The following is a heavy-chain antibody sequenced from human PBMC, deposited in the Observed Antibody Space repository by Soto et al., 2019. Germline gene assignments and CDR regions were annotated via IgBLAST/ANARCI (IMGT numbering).Heavy chain of an antibody. CDR3: ARDQDDSICYRYQYSSYGMDV. CDR2: IKQDGSEK. D-gene: IGHD3-22*01. V-gene: IGHV3-7*01. CDR1: GFTFSSYW. J-gene: IGHJ6*02. Sequence: PRLSCATSGFTFSSYWMSWVRQAPGKGLGWVANIKQDGSEKYYVDSVKCRFTISRDNAKNSLYLQMNSLRAEDTAVYYCARDQDDSICYRYQYSSYGMDVWGQGTPVTVYS.